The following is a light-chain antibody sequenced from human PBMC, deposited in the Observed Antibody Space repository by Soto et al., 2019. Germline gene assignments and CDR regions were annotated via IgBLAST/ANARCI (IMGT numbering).Light chain of an antibody. CDR2: DAS. J-gene: IGKJ4*01. CDR3: QQRSNWPLT. CDR1: QSVSSY. V-gene: IGKV3-11*01. Sequence: TQSPSTLSASVGDRVTITCRASQSVSSYLAWYQQKPGQAPRLLVYDASTRATGIPARFSGSGSETDFTLSISSLEPEDFAVYFCQQRSNWPLTFGGGTKVEIK.